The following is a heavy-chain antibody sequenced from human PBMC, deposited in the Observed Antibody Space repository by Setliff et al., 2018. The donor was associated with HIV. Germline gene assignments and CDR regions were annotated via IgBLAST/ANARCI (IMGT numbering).Heavy chain of an antibody. CDR3: ARHSDYYGSGGSYDF. V-gene: IGHV4-34*01. J-gene: IGHJ4*02. D-gene: IGHD3-22*01. CDR2: VNHNGNI. Sequence: SETLSLTCTLNGVPLSDYYWNWIRQSPGKGLEWIVEVNHNGNINYNPSLKSRVTVSVDTSRNQFSLWLSSVTAADTAVYYCARHSDYYGSGGSYDFWGQGMLVTVSS. CDR1: GVPLSDYY.